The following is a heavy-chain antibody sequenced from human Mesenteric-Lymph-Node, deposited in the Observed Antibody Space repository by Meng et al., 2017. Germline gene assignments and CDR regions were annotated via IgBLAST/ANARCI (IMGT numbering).Heavy chain of an antibody. V-gene: IGHV1-8*03. CDR2: LNPNSGNT. J-gene: IGHJ5*02. Sequence: ASVQVSCSASGYTFTGYYMHWVRQAPGQGLEWRGWLNPNSGNTGYAQNFQGRVTITRDTAIDTAYMDLSSLSSEDTAVYYCAGGGGGSPTSFWFDPWGQGTLVTV. CDR3: AGGGGGSPTSFWFDP. D-gene: IGHD1-26*01. CDR1: GYTFTGYY.